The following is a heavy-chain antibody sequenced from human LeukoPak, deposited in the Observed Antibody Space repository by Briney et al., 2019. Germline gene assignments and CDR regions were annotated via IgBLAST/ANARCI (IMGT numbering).Heavy chain of an antibody. CDR1: GGTFSSYA. CDR2: IIPIFGTA. J-gene: IGHJ5*02. CDR3: ARDRDDYLSVNWFDP. Sequence: SVKVSCKASGGTFSSYAISWVRQAPGQGLEWMGRIIPIFGTANYAQKFQGRVTITTNESTSTAYMELSSLRSEDTAVYYCARDRDDYLSVNWFDPWGQGTLVTVSS. V-gene: IGHV1-69*05. D-gene: IGHD4-11*01.